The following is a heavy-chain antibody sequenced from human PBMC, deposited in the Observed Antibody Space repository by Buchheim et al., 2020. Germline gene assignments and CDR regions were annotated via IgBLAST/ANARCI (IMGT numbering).Heavy chain of an antibody. V-gene: IGHV3-30*18. CDR3: AKGESTAYYDTSGYLEPLDY. CDR2: ISYDESNK. CDR1: GSTFSTYG. Sequence: QVQLVESGGGVVQPGRSLRLSCAASGSTFSTYGMHWVRQAPGEGLEWVAVISYDESNKYYADSVKGRFTISRDNSKNTLYLQMNGLRAEDTAVYYCAKGESTAYYDTSGYLEPLDYWGQGTL. J-gene: IGHJ4*02. D-gene: IGHD3-22*01.